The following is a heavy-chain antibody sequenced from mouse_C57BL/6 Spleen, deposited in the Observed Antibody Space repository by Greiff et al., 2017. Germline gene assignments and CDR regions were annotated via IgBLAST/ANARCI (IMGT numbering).Heavy chain of an antibody. J-gene: IGHJ2*01. CDR2: IDPETGGT. V-gene: IGHV1-15*01. CDR3: TRSTTVVATGYFDY. Sequence: VQLQQSGAELVRPGASVTLSCKASGYTFTDYEMHWVKQTPVHGLEWIGAIDPETGGTAYNQKFKGKAILTADKSSSTAYMELRSLTSEDSAVYNSTRSTTVVATGYFDYWGQSTTLTVSS. D-gene: IGHD1-1*01. CDR1: GYTFTDYE.